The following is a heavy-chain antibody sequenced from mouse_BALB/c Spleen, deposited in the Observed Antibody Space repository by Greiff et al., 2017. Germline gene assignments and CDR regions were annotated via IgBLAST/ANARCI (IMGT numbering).Heavy chain of an antibody. CDR2: ISDGGSYT. Sequence: EVQGVESGGGLVKPGGSLKLSCAASGFTFSDYYMYWVRQTPEKRLEWVATISDGGSYTYYPDSVKGRFTISRDNAKNNLYLQMSSLKSEDTAMDYCGNYGFAYWGQGTLVTVSA. D-gene: IGHD2-1*01. CDR1: GFTFSDYY. J-gene: IGHJ3*01. V-gene: IGHV5-4*02. CDR3: GNYGFAY.